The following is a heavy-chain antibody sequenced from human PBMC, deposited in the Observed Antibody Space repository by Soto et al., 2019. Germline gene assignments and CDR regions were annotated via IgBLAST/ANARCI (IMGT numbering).Heavy chain of an antibody. J-gene: IGHJ4*02. D-gene: IGHD3-22*01. Sequence: GGSLRLSCVASGFTFSDYSMVWVRQSPGKGLEWISYIFVTSTIIYYADSVTGRFTISRDNSKNTLYLQMNSLRVEDTSVYYGAREYSLAVVAPGDWGQGALVTVSS. CDR1: GFTFSDYS. CDR2: IFVTSTII. CDR3: AREYSLAVVAPGD. V-gene: IGHV3-48*01.